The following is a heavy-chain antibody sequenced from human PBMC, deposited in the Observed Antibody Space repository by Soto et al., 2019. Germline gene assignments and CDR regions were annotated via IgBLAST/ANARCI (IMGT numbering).Heavy chain of an antibody. D-gene: IGHD6-13*01. J-gene: IGHJ6*02. Sequence: GGSLRLSCAASGFTFSSYAMHWVRQAPGKGLEWVAVISYDGSNKYYADSVKGRFTISRDNSKNTLYLQMNSLRAEDTAVYYCARDLLGRAAGTFNYYYGMDVWGQGTTVTVSS. CDR2: ISYDGSNK. CDR1: GFTFSSYA. V-gene: IGHV3-30-3*01. CDR3: ARDLLGRAAGTFNYYYGMDV.